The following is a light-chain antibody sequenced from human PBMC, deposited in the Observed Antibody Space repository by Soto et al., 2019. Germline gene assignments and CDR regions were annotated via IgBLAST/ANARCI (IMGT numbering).Light chain of an antibody. CDR3: QHYGGSPLVT. CDR2: GAS. V-gene: IGKV3-20*01. J-gene: IGKJ4*01. Sequence: EIVLTQSPGTLSLSPGERATLSCKASQTVNTDFVGWYQQKPGQAPRLLIYGASTRATGIPDRFSGSGSGTDFTLTISRLEPEDFVMYYCQHYGGSPLVTFGGGTMVEIK. CDR1: QTVNTDF.